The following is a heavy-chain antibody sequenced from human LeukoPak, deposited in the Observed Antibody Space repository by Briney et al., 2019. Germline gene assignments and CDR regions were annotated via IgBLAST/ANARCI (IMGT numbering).Heavy chain of an antibody. V-gene: IGHV4-59*01. CDR2: IYYSVSGSA. J-gene: IGHJ6*03. Sequence: KASETLSLTCTVPGGSISSYYWSWIRQPPGRGLEWIGYIYYSVSGSATYNPSLKSRVTISVDTSKNQLSLQLNSVSAADTAVYFCAGGLGSGWYDHRAGFDYYYMDVWGKGTTVTVSS. D-gene: IGHD6-19*01. CDR1: GGSISSYY. CDR3: AGGLGSGWYDHRAGFDYYYMDV.